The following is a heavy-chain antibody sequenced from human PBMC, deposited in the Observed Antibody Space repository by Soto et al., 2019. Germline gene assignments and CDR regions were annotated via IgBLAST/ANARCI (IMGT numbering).Heavy chain of an antibody. CDR3: ARVVGCSGGSCYQFDP. CDR1: GGTFSSYT. Sequence: QVQLVQSGAEVKKPGSSVKVSCKASGGTFSSYTISWVRQAPGQGLEWMGRIIPILGIANYAQKCQGRVTITADKSTSTAYMELSSLRSEDTAVYYCARVVGCSGGSCYQFDPWGQGTLVTVSS. J-gene: IGHJ5*02. D-gene: IGHD2-15*01. CDR2: IIPILGIA. V-gene: IGHV1-69*02.